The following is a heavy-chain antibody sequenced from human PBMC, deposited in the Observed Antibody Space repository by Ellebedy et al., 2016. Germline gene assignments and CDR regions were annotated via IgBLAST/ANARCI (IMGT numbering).Heavy chain of an antibody. Sequence: GESLKISCAASGFTFNDAWMSWVRHAPGKGLEWISFISNPGTAIYYAASVKGRFTVSIDNAQNSLFLQMNSLRAEDTALYFCGRSPVLDHWGQGTLVTVSS. CDR2: ISNPGTAI. J-gene: IGHJ4*02. CDR3: GRSPVLDH. V-gene: IGHV3-11*04. CDR1: GFTFNDAW.